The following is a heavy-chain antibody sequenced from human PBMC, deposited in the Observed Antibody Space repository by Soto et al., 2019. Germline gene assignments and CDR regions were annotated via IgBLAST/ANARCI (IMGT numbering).Heavy chain of an antibody. J-gene: IGHJ4*02. CDR3: ARDSFRSSGWYAY. V-gene: IGHV4-59*01. D-gene: IGHD6-19*01. Sequence: QVQLQESGPGLVKPSETLSLTCTVSGGSISSYYWSWIRQPPGKGLEWIGYIYYSGSTNYNPSLKSRVTISVDTSKNQFSLKLSSVTAADTAVYYCARDSFRSSGWYAYWGQGTLVTVSS. CDR2: IYYSGST. CDR1: GGSISSYY.